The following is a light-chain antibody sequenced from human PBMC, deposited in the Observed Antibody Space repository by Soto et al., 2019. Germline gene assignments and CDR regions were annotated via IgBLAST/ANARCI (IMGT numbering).Light chain of an antibody. CDR1: SSNIGNNA. V-gene: IGLV1-36*01. J-gene: IGLJ2*01. CDR2: YDD. CDR3: AVWDDSLNGRVV. Sequence: QSVLTQPPSVSDAPRQRVTISCSGSSSNIGNNAVNWYQQLPGKAPKLLIYYDDLLPSGVSDRFSGSKSGTSASLAISGLQSEDEADYYCAVWDDSLNGRVVFGGGTKLTVL.